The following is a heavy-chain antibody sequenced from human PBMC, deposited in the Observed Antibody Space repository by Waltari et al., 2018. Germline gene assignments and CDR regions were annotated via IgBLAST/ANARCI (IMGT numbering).Heavy chain of an antibody. J-gene: IGHJ4*02. CDR1: GGSISRRSYY. CDR3: ARDWGGGSYYF. CDR2: IYYSGST. D-gene: IGHD1-26*01. Sequence: QLQLQESGPGLVKPSETLSLTCTVSGGSISRRSYYWGWIRQPPGKGLEGIGSIYYSGSTYYNPSLKSRVTISVETSKNQFSRKLSSVTAADTAVYYCARDWGGGSYYFWGQGTLVTVSS. V-gene: IGHV4-39*07.